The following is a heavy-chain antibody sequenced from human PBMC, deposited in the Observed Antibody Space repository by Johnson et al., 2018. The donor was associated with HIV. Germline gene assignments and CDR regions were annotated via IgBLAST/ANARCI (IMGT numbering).Heavy chain of an antibody. CDR2: ISYDGSNK. Sequence: VQLVESGGGVVQPGRSLRLSCAASGFTFSSYALHWVRQAPGKGLAGVAVISYDGSNKHYADSVKGRFTIARDNSKNTLYLQMNSLRSEDTAVYYCARALTGAAAGDDAFDIWGQGTMVTVSS. CDR1: GFTFSSYA. D-gene: IGHD6-13*01. V-gene: IGHV3-30-3*01. CDR3: ARALTGAAAGDDAFDI. J-gene: IGHJ3*02.